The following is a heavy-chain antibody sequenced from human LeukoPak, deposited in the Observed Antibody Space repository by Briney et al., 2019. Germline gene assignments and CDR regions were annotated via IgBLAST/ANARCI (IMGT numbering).Heavy chain of an antibody. CDR2: ISGSGGST. J-gene: IGHJ5*02. CDR1: GFTVSSYA. CDR3: AKEYYDSIAPFDP. D-gene: IGHD3-22*01. Sequence: AGGSLRLSCAASGFTVSSYAMSWVRQAPGKGLEWVSAISGSGGSTYYADSVKGRSTISRDNSKNTLYLQMNSLRAEDTAVYYCAKEYYDSIAPFDPWGKGTLVTVSS. V-gene: IGHV3-23*01.